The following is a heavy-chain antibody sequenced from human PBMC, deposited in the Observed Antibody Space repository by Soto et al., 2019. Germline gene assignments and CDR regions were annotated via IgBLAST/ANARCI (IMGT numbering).Heavy chain of an antibody. J-gene: IGHJ4*02. CDR2: IYYSGST. CDR3: ARGLRGSGSYNDY. D-gene: IGHD3-10*01. Sequence: SETLSLTCTVSGGSISSGGYYWSWIRQHPGKGLEWIGYIYYSGSTYYNPSLKSRVTISVDRSKNQFSLKLSSVTAADTAVYYCARGLRGSGSYNDYWGQGTQVTFSS. V-gene: IGHV4-31*03. CDR1: GGSISSGGYY.